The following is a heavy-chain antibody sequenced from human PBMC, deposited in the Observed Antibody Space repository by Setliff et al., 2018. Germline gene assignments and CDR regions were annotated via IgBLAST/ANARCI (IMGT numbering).Heavy chain of an antibody. Sequence: GASVKVSCKASGYTFTGYYMHWVRQAPGQGLEWMGWINPNSGGTNYAQKFQGWVTMTRDTSISTAYMELSSLRSEDTAVYYCATGGSPYFWSGYYTDRLDNWFDPWGQGTLVTVSS. CDR2: INPNSGGT. CDR3: ATGGSPYFWSGYYTDRLDNWFDP. J-gene: IGHJ5*02. CDR1: GYTFTGYY. D-gene: IGHD3-3*01. V-gene: IGHV1-2*04.